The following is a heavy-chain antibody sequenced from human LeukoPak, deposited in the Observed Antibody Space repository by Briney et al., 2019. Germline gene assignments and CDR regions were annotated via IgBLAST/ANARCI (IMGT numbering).Heavy chain of an antibody. CDR2: IIPIFGTA. CDR3: ALTYYSDSSGSYPFDY. J-gene: IGHJ4*02. V-gene: IGHV1-69*05. CDR1: GGTFSSYA. D-gene: IGHD3-22*01. Sequence: SVKVSCKASGGTFSSYAISWVRQAPGQGLEWMGGIIPIFGTANYAQKFQGRVTITTDESTSTAYMELSSLRSEDTAVYYCALTYYSDSSGSYPFDYWGQGTLVTVSS.